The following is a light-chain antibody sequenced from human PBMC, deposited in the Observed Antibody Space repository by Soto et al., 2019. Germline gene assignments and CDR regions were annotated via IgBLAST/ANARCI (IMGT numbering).Light chain of an antibody. J-gene: IGLJ1*01. CDR1: ANDVGGHNY. V-gene: IGLV2-11*01. Sequence: QSALTQPRSVSGSPGQSATISCTGTANDVGGHNYVSWYQQHPGEAPKLLIYDVTERPSGVPDRFSGSKSGNTASLTISGLQTKDEADYYCYPYAGTYTFVFGTGTKVTVL. CDR3: YPYAGTYTFV. CDR2: DVT.